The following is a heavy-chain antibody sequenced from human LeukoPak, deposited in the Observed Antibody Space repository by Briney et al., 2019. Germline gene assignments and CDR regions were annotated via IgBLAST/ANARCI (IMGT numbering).Heavy chain of an antibody. CDR1: GFTLRSYS. D-gene: IGHD3-10*01. V-gene: IGHV3-48*01. CDR3: TKVRGRHCFDS. J-gene: IGHJ5*01. Sequence: GGSLRLSCAASGFTLRSYSMNWVRQAPGKGLEWVSYITSPSNTIYYADSVKGRFTISRDNAKNSLYLQMNSLRLEDTAVYYCTKVRGRHCFDSWGQGTLVTVSS. CDR2: ITSPSNTI.